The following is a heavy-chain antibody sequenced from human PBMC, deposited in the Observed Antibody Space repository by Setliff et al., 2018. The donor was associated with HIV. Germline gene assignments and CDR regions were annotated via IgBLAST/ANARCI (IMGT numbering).Heavy chain of an antibody. D-gene: IGHD2-15*01. J-gene: IGHJ5*02. CDR3: ARAPLSGGSFGWFDP. Sequence: ASVKVSCKASGGTFSSYAISWVRQAPGQGLEWMGGIIPIFGTANYAQKFQGRVTITADESTSTVYMELSSLRSEDTAVYYCARAPLSGGSFGWFDPWGQGTLVTVSS. CDR1: GGTFSSYA. V-gene: IGHV1-69*13. CDR2: IIPIFGTA.